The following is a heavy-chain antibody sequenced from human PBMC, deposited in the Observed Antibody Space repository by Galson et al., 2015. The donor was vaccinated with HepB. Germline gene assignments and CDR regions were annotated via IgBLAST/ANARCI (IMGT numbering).Heavy chain of an antibody. D-gene: IGHD5-18*01. CDR3: VRESLMAMVTFDL. V-gene: IGHV3-33*01. CDR1: GFIFSRHG. J-gene: IGHJ4*02. Sequence: LRLSCAASGFIFSRHGIHWVRQAPGKGLECVAMIWHDGSNQLYADSVKGRYTISRDNSKNTLYLQMNSLRAEDTAVYYCVRESLMAMVTFDLWGRGTLVTVSS. CDR2: IWHDGSNQ.